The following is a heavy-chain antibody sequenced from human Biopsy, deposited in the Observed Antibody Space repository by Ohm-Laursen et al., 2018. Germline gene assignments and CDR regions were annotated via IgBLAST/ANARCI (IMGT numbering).Heavy chain of an antibody. J-gene: IGHJ2*01. Sequence: TLSLTCAVSTGSFNEYSWTWIRRSPGKGLEWIGYISYNERTHYNPSLTSRLAISFDTSNNRISLQLRSVSVADTAVYYCVREPKTGTAEAWYFDLWGRGSPVTVPS. CDR1: TGSFNEYS. CDR3: VREPKTGTAEAWYFDL. D-gene: IGHD3-9*01. CDR2: ISYNERT. V-gene: IGHV4-34*09.